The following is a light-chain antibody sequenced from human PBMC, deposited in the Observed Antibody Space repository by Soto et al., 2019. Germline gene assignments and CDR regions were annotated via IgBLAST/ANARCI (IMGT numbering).Light chain of an antibody. CDR3: QQYGSSPIT. CDR1: ESVSSNQ. Sequence: EIVMTQSPATLSVSPGERAALSCGASESVSSNQLAWYQQKPGLAPRLLIYDASSRASGIPERFSGSGSGTGFSLTISSLEPEDSAVYYCQQYGSSPITFGQGTRLEIK. V-gene: IGKV3D-20*01. CDR2: DAS. J-gene: IGKJ5*01.